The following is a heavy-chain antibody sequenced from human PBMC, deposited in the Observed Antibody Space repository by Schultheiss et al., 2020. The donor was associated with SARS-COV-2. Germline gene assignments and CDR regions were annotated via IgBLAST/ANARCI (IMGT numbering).Heavy chain of an antibody. Sequence: GSLRLSCTVSGGSISSSSYYWGWIRQPPGKGLEWIGSIYHSGSTNYNPSLKSRVTISVDTSKNQFSLKLSSVTAADTAVYYCAREVQLATTDYWGQGTLVTVSS. CDR2: IYHSGST. V-gene: IGHV4-39*02. CDR1: GGSISSSSYY. J-gene: IGHJ4*02. CDR3: AREVQLATTDY. D-gene: IGHD3-3*02.